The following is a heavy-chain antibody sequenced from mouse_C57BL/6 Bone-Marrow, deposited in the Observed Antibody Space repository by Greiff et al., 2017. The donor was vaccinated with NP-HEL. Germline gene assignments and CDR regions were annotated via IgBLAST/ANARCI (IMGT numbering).Heavy chain of an antibody. CDR2: IHPSDSDT. Sequence: QVQLQQPGAELVKPGASVKVSRKASGYTFTSYWMHWVKQRPGQGLEWIGRIHPSDSDTNYNQKFKGKATLTVDKSSSTAYMQLSSLTSEDSAVYYCAIYYSNYPDAMDYWGQGTSVTVSS. J-gene: IGHJ4*01. CDR1: GYTFTSYW. V-gene: IGHV1-74*01. CDR3: AIYYSNYPDAMDY. D-gene: IGHD2-5*01.